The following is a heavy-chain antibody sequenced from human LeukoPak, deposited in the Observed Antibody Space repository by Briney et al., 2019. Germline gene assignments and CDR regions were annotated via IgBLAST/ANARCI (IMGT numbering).Heavy chain of an antibody. D-gene: IGHD3-3*01. CDR2: INPNSGGT. CDR1: GYIFTGYY. V-gene: IGHV1-2*02. J-gene: IGHJ4*02. Sequence: ASVKVSCKASGYIFTGYYMHWVRQAPGQGLEWMGWINPNSGGTNYAQKFQGRVTMTRDTSISTAYMELSRLRSDDTAVYYCARDYYDFWSGYYNGVPDYWGQGTLVTVSS. CDR3: ARDYYDFWSGYYNGVPDY.